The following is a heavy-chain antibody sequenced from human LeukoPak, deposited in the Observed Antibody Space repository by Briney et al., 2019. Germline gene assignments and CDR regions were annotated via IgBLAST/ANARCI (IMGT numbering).Heavy chain of an antibody. Sequence: SETLSLTCAVYGGSFSGYYWSWIRQPPGKGLEWLGEINHSGSTNYNPSLKSRVTISVDTSKNQFSLKLSSVTAADTAVYYCARTLRYSSGWYYFDYWGQGTLVTVSS. CDR3: ARTLRYSSGWYYFDY. J-gene: IGHJ4*02. V-gene: IGHV4-34*01. CDR1: GGSFSGYY. D-gene: IGHD6-19*01. CDR2: INHSGST.